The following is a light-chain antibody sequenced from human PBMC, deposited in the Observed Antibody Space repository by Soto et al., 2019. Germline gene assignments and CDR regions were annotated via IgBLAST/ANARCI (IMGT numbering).Light chain of an antibody. Sequence: QSALTQPRSVSGSPGQSVAISCTGTSSDVDGYDYVSWYQQHPGKAPKLIIYDVTKRPSGVPDRFSGSKSGNTASLTIPGLQAEDEADYYCCSYAGSYTFIFGGGTKVTVL. J-gene: IGLJ2*01. CDR2: DVT. CDR1: SSDVDGYDY. CDR3: CSYAGSYTFI. V-gene: IGLV2-11*01.